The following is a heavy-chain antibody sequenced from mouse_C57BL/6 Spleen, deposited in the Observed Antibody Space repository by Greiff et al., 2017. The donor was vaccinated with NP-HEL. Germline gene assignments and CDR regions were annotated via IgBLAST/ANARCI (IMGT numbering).Heavy chain of an antibody. CDR1: GYTFTSYW. D-gene: IGHD1-2*01. CDR3: ARSIITTEPFDY. Sequence: QVQLQQPGTALVKPGASVMLSCKASGYTFTSYWMHWVKQRPGQGLEWIGNINPSNGGTNYNEKFKSKATLTVDKSSSTAYMQLSSLTSEDSAVYYCARSIITTEPFDYWGQGTTLTVSS. CDR2: INPSNGGT. V-gene: IGHV1-53*01. J-gene: IGHJ2*01.